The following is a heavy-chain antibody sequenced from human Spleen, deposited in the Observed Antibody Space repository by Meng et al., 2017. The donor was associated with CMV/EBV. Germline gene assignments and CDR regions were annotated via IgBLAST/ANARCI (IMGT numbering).Heavy chain of an antibody. D-gene: IGHD4/OR15-4a*01. J-gene: IGHJ4*02. Sequence: SETLSLTCTVSGGSISSYYWSWIRQPPGKGLDWIGYIYYSGSTNYKPSLKSRVTISVDTSKNQFSLKLSSVTAADTAVYYCARGGLRTRFDYWGQGTLVTVSS. V-gene: IGHV4-59*01. CDR3: ARGGLRTRFDY. CDR1: GGSISSYY. CDR2: IYYSGST.